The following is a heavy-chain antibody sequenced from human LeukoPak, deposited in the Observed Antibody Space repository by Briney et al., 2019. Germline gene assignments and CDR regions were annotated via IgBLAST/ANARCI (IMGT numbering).Heavy chain of an antibody. J-gene: IGHJ4*02. CDR1: GFIFGSDW. CDR2: INGDASEK. V-gene: IGHV3-7*04. D-gene: IGHD5-12*01. CDR3: ARDHSGYGD. Sequence: GGSLRPSCAASGFIFGSDWMSWVRQAPGKGLEWVANINGDASEKNYVDSVRGRFTISRDNVKNSLYLQMNGLRAEDTAVYYCARDHSGYGDWGQGTLVTVSS.